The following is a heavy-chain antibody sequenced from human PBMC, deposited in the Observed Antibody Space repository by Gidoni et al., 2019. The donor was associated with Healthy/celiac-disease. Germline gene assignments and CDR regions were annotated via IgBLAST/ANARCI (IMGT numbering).Heavy chain of an antibody. CDR2: ISGRGGST. J-gene: IGHJ4*02. CDR1: GFTFSSYA. V-gene: IGHV3-23*01. D-gene: IGHD6-19*01. Sequence: EVQLLESGGGLVQPGGSLRLSCAASGFTFSSYAMSWVRQAPGKGLECVSAISGRGGSTYYADSVKGRFTISRDNSKNTLYLQMNSLRAEGTAVYYCAKAAMYSSGVFDYWGQGTLVTVSS. CDR3: AKAAMYSSGVFDY.